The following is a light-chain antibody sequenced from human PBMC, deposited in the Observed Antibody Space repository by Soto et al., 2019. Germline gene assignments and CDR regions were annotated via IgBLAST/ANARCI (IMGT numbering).Light chain of an antibody. V-gene: IGKV3-11*01. CDR3: QQRKNWQVT. CDR1: QSVGSY. Sequence: EVVLTKSPATVSLSPGERAALSCRASQSVGSYLAWYQQKPGQAPRLLIYDASNRATGIPARFTGSGSETDFTLTISSLEPEDFAVYFCQQRKNWQVTFGQGTRLEI. CDR2: DAS. J-gene: IGKJ5*01.